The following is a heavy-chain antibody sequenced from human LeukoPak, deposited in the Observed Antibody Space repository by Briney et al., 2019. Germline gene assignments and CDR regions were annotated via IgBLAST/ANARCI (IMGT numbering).Heavy chain of an antibody. CDR1: GYTFTGYY. D-gene: IGHD4-23*01. V-gene: IGHV1-2*02. CDR3: ARDVTTVVPDDAFDI. J-gene: IGHJ3*02. Sequence: ASVKVSCKASGYTFTGYYMHWVRQAPGQGLEWMGWINPNSGGTNYAQKFQGRVTMTRDTSISTAYMELSGLRSDDTAVYYCARDVTTVVPDDAFDIWGQGTMVTVSS. CDR2: INPNSGGT.